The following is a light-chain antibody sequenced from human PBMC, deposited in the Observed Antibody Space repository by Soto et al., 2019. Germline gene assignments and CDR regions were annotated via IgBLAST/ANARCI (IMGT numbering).Light chain of an antibody. CDR1: QGISSY. CDR3: QQYYSYPGT. Sequence: AIRMTQSPSSFSASTGDRVTITCRASQGISSYLAWYQQKPGKAPKLLIYAASTLQGGVPSRFSGSGSGTDFTLTISCLQSEDFATYYCQQYYSYPGTFGQGTKLEIK. CDR2: AAS. J-gene: IGKJ2*01. V-gene: IGKV1-8*01.